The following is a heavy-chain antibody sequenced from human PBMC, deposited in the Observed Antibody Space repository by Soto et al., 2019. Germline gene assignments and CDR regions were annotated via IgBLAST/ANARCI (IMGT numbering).Heavy chain of an antibody. Sequence: LRLSCAASGFNFNSYTINWVRQAPGKRLEWLSSISSSGYIFSTDSVRGRFTISRDNAKNSVYLQINSLRAEDTAVYFCARDCSGGSCYTGMDVWGQGTKVTVSS. V-gene: IGHV3-21*01. J-gene: IGHJ6*02. CDR3: ARDCSGGSCYTGMDV. D-gene: IGHD2-15*01. CDR1: GFNFNSYT. CDR2: ISSSGYI.